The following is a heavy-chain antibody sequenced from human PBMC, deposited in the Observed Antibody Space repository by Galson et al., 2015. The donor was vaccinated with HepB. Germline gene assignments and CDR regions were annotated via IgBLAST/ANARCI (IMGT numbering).Heavy chain of an antibody. D-gene: IGHD3-16*01. CDR2: ISWNSGSI. CDR1: GFTFDDYA. V-gene: IGHV3-9*01. CDR3: AKDAYTSFYYFDY. Sequence: LRLSCAASGFTFDDYAMHWVRQAPGKSLEWVSGISWNSGSIGYADSVKGRFTISRDNAKNSLYLQMNSLRAEDTALYYCAKDAYTSFYYFDYWGQGTLVTVSS. J-gene: IGHJ4*02.